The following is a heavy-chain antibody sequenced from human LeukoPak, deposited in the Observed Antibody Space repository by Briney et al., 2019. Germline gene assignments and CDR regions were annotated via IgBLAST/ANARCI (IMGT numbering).Heavy chain of an antibody. CDR1: GFTFSSSW. D-gene: IGHD3-3*01. CDR2: INEDGSEK. J-gene: IGHJ6*03. Sequence: HPGGSLRLSCAASGFTFSSSWMNWVRQAPGKGLEWVANINEDGSEKFYVDSVKGRFTISRDNAKNSLYLQMNSLRAEDTAVYYCARNYDFWSGYRSYYYYMDVWGKGTTVTVSS. V-gene: IGHV3-7*01. CDR3: ARNYDFWSGYRSYYYYMDV.